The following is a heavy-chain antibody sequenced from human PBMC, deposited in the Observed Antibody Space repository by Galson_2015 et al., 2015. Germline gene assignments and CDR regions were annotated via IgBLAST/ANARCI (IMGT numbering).Heavy chain of an antibody. D-gene: IGHD1-7*01. Sequence: SLRLSCAASGFTFSSYAMHWVRQAPGRGLEWVAVISYDGSNKYYADSVKGRFTISRDNSKNMLYLQMNSLRAEDTAVYYCARSTLELRYYYYYGMDVWGQGTTVTVSS. CDR1: GFTFSSYA. V-gene: IGHV3-30-3*01. CDR3: ARSTLELRYYYYYGMDV. J-gene: IGHJ6*02. CDR2: ISYDGSNK.